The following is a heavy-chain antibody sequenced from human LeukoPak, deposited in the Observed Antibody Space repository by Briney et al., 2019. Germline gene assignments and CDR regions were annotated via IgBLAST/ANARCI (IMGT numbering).Heavy chain of an antibody. V-gene: IGHV3-21*01. CDR3: ARGLAVAGDY. D-gene: IGHD6-19*01. CDR2: ISTSGDST. J-gene: IGHJ4*02. CDR1: GFSFSRYS. Sequence: PGGSLRLSCEASGFSFSRYSMNWVRQAPGQGLEWVSSISTSGDSTYYADSVKGRFTISRDNAKNSLFLQMSSLRVDDTAVYYRARGLAVAGDYWGQGALVAVSS.